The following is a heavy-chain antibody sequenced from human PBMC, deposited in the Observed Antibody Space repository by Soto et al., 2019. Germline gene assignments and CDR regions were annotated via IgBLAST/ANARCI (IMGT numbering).Heavy chain of an antibody. Sequence: SETLSLTCAVSAGSISTTNWYVWVRQPPGMGLEWIGEIYRTGTTTYNPSLKSRVTMSVDTSKNQFSLRLSFVTAADTAVYYCATSSGSAYGLDVCGPGATVTVYS. CDR1: AGSISTTNW. CDR3: ATSSGSAYGLDV. J-gene: IGHJ6*02. V-gene: IGHV4-4*02. CDR2: IYRTGTT. D-gene: IGHD3-10*01.